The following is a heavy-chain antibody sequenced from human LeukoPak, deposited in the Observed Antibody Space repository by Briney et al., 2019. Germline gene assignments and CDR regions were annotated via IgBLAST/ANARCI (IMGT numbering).Heavy chain of an antibody. CDR3: ARVSSGQDGMDV. J-gene: IGHJ6*02. D-gene: IGHD3-22*01. CDR2: IILILDIA. Sequence: SVKVSCKTSGGTFNNYIISWVRQAPGQGLEWVGTIILILDIANYAQKFQGRVTITADKSTSTAYMELSSLRSEDTAVYYCARVSSGQDGMDVWGQGTTVTVSS. CDR1: GGTFNNYI. V-gene: IGHV1-69*02.